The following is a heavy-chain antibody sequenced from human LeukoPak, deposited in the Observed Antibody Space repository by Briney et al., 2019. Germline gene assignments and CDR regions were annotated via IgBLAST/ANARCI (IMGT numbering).Heavy chain of an antibody. CDR3: TTTPIAVAGHIKDY. D-gene: IGHD6-19*01. J-gene: IGHJ4*02. V-gene: IGHV3-15*01. CDR2: IKSKTDGGTT. CDR1: GFTFSNAW. Sequence: KAGGSLRLSCAASGFTFSNAWMSWVRQAPGKGLEWVGRIKSKTDGGTTDYAAPVKGRFTISRDDSKNTLYLQMNRLKTEDTAVYYCTTTPIAVAGHIKDYWGQGTLVTVSS.